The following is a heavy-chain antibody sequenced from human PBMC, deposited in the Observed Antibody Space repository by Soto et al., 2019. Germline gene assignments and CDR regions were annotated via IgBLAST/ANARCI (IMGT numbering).Heavy chain of an antibody. CDR1: GGSISSGGYY. CDR3: ARAPYIRRHNDAFDI. J-gene: IGHJ3*02. CDR2: IYNSGST. Sequence: PSETLSLTCTVSGGSISSGGYYWSWIRQHPGKGLEWIGYIYNSGSTYYNPSLKSRVTISVDTSKNQFSLKLSSVTAADTAVYSCARAPYIRRHNDAFDIRGQGTMVTVSS. V-gene: IGHV4-31*03. D-gene: IGHD1-1*01.